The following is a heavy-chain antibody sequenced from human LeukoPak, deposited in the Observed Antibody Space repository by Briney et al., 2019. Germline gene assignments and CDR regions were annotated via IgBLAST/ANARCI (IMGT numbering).Heavy chain of an antibody. CDR3: AKELQLTKIKYYFDY. CDR2: MSSDSSFI. D-gene: IGHD6-13*01. J-gene: IGHJ4*02. V-gene: IGHV3-48*01. Sequence: GGSLRLSCVASGFTFRSYAMNWVRQAPGKGLEWVSYMSSDSSFINYADSVKGRFTISRDNSKNTLYLQMNSLRAEDTAVYYCAKELQLTKIKYYFDYWGQGTLVTVSS. CDR1: GFTFRSYA.